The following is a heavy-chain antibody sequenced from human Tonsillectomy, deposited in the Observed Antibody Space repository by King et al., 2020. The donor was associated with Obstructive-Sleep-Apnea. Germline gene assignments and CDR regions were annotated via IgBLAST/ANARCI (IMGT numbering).Heavy chain of an antibody. CDR3: ASTTVTTGAFDI. D-gene: IGHD4-17*01. CDR1: GFNINDHY. V-gene: IGHV3-72*01. CDR2: TRNRVNSYTT. Sequence: VQLVESGGGLFQPGGSLRLSCAASGFNINDHYMDWVRQAPGKGLEWVGRTRNRVNSYTTDYAASVRGRVTISRADSKNSLYLQMNSLKTEDTAVYFCASTTVTTGAFDIWGQGTMVTVSS. J-gene: IGHJ3*02.